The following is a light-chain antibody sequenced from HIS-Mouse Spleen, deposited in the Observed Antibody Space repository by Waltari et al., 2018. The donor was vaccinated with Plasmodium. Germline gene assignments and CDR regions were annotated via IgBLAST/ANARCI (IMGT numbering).Light chain of an antibody. CDR2: STN. CDR1: SGSVSTRYS. Sequence: QTVVTQAPSFSVSPGGTVPLTCGLSSGSVSTRYSPSWYQQTHGQAPRTLIYSTNTRSSGVPDRFSGSILGNKAALTITGAQADDESDYYCVLYMGSGIWVFGGGTKLTVL. J-gene: IGLJ2*01. CDR3: VLYMGSGIWV. V-gene: IGLV8-61*01.